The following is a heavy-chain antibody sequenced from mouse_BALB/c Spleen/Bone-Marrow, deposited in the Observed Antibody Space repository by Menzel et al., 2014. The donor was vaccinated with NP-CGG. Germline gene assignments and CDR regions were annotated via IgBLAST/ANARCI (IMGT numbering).Heavy chain of an antibody. V-gene: IGHV3-8*02. CDR1: GDPFTSGY. J-gene: IGHJ4*01. CDR3: ARSLYGNYALDY. CDR2: ISYRGSA. Sequence: EVQLQQSGPSLVKPSQTLSLTCSVTGDPFTSGYWNWIRKFPGNKFEYMGYISYRGSAYHNPSLKSRFSITRDTSKNQYYLQLTSVTTEDTATYYCARSLYGNYALDYWGQGTSVTVSS. D-gene: IGHD1-1*02.